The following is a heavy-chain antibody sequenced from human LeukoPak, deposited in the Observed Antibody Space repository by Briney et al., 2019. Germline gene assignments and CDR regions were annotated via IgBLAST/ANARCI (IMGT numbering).Heavy chain of an antibody. CDR1: GFTFSSYW. CDR2: INSDGSST. D-gene: IGHD3-16*01. CDR3: ARDRFKGVRFDI. J-gene: IGHJ3*02. Sequence: GGSLRLSCAASGFTFSSYWMHWVRQAPGKGLVWVSRINSDGSSTSYADSVKGRFTISRDNAKNSLYLQMNSLRAEDTAVYYCARDRFKGVRFDIWGQGTMVTVSS. V-gene: IGHV3-74*01.